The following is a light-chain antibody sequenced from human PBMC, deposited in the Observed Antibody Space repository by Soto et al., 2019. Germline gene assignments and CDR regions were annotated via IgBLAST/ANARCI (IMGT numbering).Light chain of an antibody. CDR3: QQYNNWPF. V-gene: IGKV3-15*01. CDR2: GAS. Sequence: EFVLTQSPATLSLSPGERATLSCRASQSVSSYLAWYQQKPGQSPRLLIYGASTRATGIPARFSGSGSGTEFTLTISSLQSEDFAVYYCQQYNNWPFFGQGTRLEIK. J-gene: IGKJ5*01. CDR1: QSVSSY.